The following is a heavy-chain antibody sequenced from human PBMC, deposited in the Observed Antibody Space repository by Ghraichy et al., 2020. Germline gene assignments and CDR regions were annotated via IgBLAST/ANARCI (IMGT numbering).Heavy chain of an antibody. CDR3: ARVHCGGDCYSSPTRDDAFDI. J-gene: IGHJ3*02. CDR1: GFTFSDYY. V-gene: IGHV3-11*01. D-gene: IGHD2-21*01. CDR2: ISSSGSTI. Sequence: GGSLRLSCAASGFTFSDYYMSWIRQAPGKGLEWVSYISSSGSTIYYADSVKGRFTISRDNAKNSLYLQMNSLRAEDTAVYYCARVHCGGDCYSSPTRDDAFDIWGQGTMVTVSS.